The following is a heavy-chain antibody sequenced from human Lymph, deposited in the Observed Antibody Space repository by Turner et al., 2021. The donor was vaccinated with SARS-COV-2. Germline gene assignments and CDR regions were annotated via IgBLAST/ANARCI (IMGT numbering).Heavy chain of an antibody. J-gene: IGHJ3*02. CDR2: VYAGGST. CDR3: ARDFREGAFDI. CDR1: GITVSSNY. D-gene: IGHD3-10*01. Sequence: EVQLVESGGGLVQPGGSLRLSCAASGITVSSNYMSWVRQAPGKGLECVSVVYAGGSTFYADSVKGRFTISRDKSKNTLYLQMNRLRAEDTAVYYCARDFREGAFDIWGQGTMVTISS. V-gene: IGHV3-66*01.